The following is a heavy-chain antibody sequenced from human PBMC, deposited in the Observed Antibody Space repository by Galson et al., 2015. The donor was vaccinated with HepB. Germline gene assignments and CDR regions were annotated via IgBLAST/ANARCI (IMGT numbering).Heavy chain of an antibody. J-gene: IGHJ4*02. V-gene: IGHV3-23*01. CDR2: ISGSGVDT. Sequence: SLRLSCAASGLSFSICAMSWVRQAPGKGLEWVSAISGSGVDTYYADSVKGRFTISRDNSKNTLYLQMNNLRAEDTAVYYYATEGLWFGELQSHFDSWGQGTLVTVSS. CDR3: ATEGLWFGELQSHFDS. CDR1: GLSFSICA. D-gene: IGHD3-10*01.